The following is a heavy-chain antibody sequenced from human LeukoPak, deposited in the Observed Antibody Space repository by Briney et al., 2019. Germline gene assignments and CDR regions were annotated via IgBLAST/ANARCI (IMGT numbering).Heavy chain of an antibody. CDR2: IKSKTDGGTT. J-gene: IGHJ4*02. CDR3: TTDKSPFGY. V-gene: IGHV3-15*01. Sequence: GGSLRLSCAASGFTFSNAWMNWVRQAPGKGLEWVGCIKSKTDGGTTDYAAPVKGRFTISRDDSKNTLDLQMNSLKTEDTAVYYCTTDKSPFGYWGQGALVTVSS. CDR1: GFTFSNAW.